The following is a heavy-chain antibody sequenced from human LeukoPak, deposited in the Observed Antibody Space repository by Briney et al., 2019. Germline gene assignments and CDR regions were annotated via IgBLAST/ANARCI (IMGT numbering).Heavy chain of an antibody. CDR3: AKGSYYDSSGSFYFDY. D-gene: IGHD3-22*01. Sequence: GGSLRLSCAASGFTFSSYWMSWVRQAPGKGLEWVSGISGSGDNTYYADSVKGRFTISRDNSKNTLYVQVNSLGTEDTAAYYCAKGSYYDSSGSFYFDYWGQGTLVTVSS. V-gene: IGHV3-23*01. J-gene: IGHJ4*02. CDR1: GFTFSSYW. CDR2: ISGSGDNT.